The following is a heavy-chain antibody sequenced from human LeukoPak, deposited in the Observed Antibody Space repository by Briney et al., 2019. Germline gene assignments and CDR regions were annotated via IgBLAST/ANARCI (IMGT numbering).Heavy chain of an antibody. CDR3: AKGIKASWNARGNFDY. V-gene: IGHV3-9*01. J-gene: IGHJ4*02. D-gene: IGHD1-1*01. Sequence: PGGSLRLSCAASGFTFDDYAMHWVRQAPGKGLEWVSGISWNSGSIGYADSVKGRFTISRDNAKNSLYLQMNSLRAEDTALYYCAKGIKASWNARGNFDYWGQGTLVTVSS. CDR1: GFTFDDYA. CDR2: ISWNSGSI.